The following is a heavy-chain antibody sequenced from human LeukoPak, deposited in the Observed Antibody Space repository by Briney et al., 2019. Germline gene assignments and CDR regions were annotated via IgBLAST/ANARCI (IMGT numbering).Heavy chain of an antibody. CDR3: ARRITYYDPAWFDP. CDR2: IYYSGST. Sequence: PSETLSLTCTVSGGSISSYYWGWIRQPPGKGLEWIGRIYYSGSTYYNPSLKSRVTIPVDTSKNQFSLKLSSVTAADTAVYYCARRITYYDPAWFDPWGQGTLVTVSS. J-gene: IGHJ5*02. CDR1: GGSISSYY. D-gene: IGHD3-22*01. V-gene: IGHV4-39*07.